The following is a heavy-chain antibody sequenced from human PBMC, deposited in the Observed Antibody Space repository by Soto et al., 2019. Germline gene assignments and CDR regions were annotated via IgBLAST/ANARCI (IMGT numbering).Heavy chain of an antibody. J-gene: IGHJ1*01. V-gene: IGHV1-46*01. Sequence: ASVKVSCKASGYLFTAYSMHRVRLAPGQGLEWMGVVNPSGGSTKYAQNFQGRVTMTRDTSTTTIYMELSSLRSDDTAIYYCAREENCSGGTCYYDYFHRWGQRTLVTVCS. CDR1: GYLFTAYS. CDR2: VNPSGGST. CDR3: AREENCSGGTCYYDYFHR. D-gene: IGHD2-15*01.